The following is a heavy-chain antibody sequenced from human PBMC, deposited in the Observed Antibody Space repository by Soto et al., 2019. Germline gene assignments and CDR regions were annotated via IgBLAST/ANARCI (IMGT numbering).Heavy chain of an antibody. CDR3: AREHSSGWPFTAFDI. CDR1: GFTFSSYG. Sequence: GGSLGLSCAASGFTFSSYGMYWVRQAPGKGLEWVAVIWYDGSNKYYADSVKGRFTISRDNSKNTLYLQMNSLRAEDTAVYYCAREHSSGWPFTAFDIWGQGTMVTVSS. J-gene: IGHJ3*02. CDR2: IWYDGSNK. V-gene: IGHV3-33*01. D-gene: IGHD6-19*01.